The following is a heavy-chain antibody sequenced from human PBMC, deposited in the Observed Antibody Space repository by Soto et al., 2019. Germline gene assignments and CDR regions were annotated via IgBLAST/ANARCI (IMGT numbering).Heavy chain of an antibody. Sequence: QVQLVQSGAEVKKPGASVKVSCKASGYTFTSYAMHWVRQAPGQRLEWMGWINAGNRNTKYSQKFQGRVIITRDTFASSAYMELSSLRSEDTAVYYYARDLGVGAASDYWGQGTLVTVSS. CDR1: GYTFTSYA. V-gene: IGHV1-3*01. CDR3: ARDLGVGAASDY. D-gene: IGHD1-26*01. J-gene: IGHJ4*02. CDR2: INAGNRNT.